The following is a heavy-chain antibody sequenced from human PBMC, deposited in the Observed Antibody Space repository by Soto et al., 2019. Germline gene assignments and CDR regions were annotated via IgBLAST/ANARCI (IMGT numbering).Heavy chain of an antibody. V-gene: IGHV1-18*01. Sequence: ASVTVSCKASGYTFTSYGISWVRQAPGQGLEWMGWISAYNGNTNYAQKLQGRVTMTTDTSTSTAYMELRSLRSDDTAVYYCARVVAAAGTASYYFDYWGQGTLVTVSS. J-gene: IGHJ4*02. D-gene: IGHD6-13*01. CDR3: ARVVAAAGTASYYFDY. CDR2: ISAYNGNT. CDR1: GYTFTSYG.